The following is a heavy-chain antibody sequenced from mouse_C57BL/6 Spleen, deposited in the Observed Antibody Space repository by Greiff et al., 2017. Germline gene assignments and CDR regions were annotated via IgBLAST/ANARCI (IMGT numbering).Heavy chain of an antibody. V-gene: IGHV2-6*01. J-gene: IGHJ3*01. D-gene: IGHD6-1*01. Sequence: VMLVESGPGLVAPSPSLSITCTVSGFSLTSYGVDWVRQSPGKGLEWLGVIWGVGSTNYNSALKSRLSISKDNSKSQVFLKMNSLQTEDTAMYYCASEAGGRGCAYWGQGTLVTVSA. CDR3: ASEAGGRGCAY. CDR1: GFSLTSYG. CDR2: IWGVGST.